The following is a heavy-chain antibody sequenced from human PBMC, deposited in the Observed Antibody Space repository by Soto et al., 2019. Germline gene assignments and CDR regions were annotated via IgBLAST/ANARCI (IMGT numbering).Heavy chain of an antibody. D-gene: IGHD3-3*01. CDR3: ARQIIADDFSNFDY. J-gene: IGHJ4*02. V-gene: IGHV4-59*05. CDR1: GFTFSSYSMN. CDR2: IYYSGST. Sequence: GSLRLSCAASGFTFSSYSMNWVRQAPGKGLEWIGSIYYSGSTYYNPSLKSRVTISVDTXXXXXXXXXXXXXAADTAVYYCARQIIADDFSNFDYWGQGTLVTVSS.